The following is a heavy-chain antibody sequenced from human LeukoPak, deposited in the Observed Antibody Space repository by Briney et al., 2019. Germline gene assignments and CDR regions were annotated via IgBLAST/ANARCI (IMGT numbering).Heavy chain of an antibody. D-gene: IGHD2/OR15-2a*01. Sequence: ASMTVSCKSSGLTFTDHYIHWVRQGPGQGLEWMGYIGPHSTFTSSPQEFQGRVTMTRDASMSTAYMELTRLTSDDTAVYYCVREGEGPLSKDFDYWGQGTLVTVSS. V-gene: IGHV1-2*02. CDR3: VREGEGPLSKDFDY. CDR1: GLTFTDHY. CDR2: IGPHSTFT. J-gene: IGHJ4*02.